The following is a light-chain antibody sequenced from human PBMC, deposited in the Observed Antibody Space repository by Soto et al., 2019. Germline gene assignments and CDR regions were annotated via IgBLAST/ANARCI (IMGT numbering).Light chain of an antibody. CDR2: DAS. CDR1: QSISRW. CDR3: QQYNSYSRT. J-gene: IGKJ1*01. Sequence: DIQMTQSPSTLSASVGDRVTITCRASQSISRWFAWYQQQPGKAPKLLIYDASSLESGVPSRFSGSGSGTEFTLTISSLQPDDFAIYYCQQYNSYSRTFGQGTKVEIK. V-gene: IGKV1-5*01.